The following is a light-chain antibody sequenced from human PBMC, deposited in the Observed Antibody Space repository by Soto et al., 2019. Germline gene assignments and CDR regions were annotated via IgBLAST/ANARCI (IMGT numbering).Light chain of an antibody. Sequence: EIVLTQSPATLSLSPGERATLPCRASQSVSSNKLAWYQQKPGQAPRLLIYGASTRATGIPARFSGSGSGTEFTLTISSLQSEDFAVYYCQQYNNWPPWTFGQGTKVDIK. CDR1: QSVSSN. CDR2: GAS. CDR3: QQYNNWPPWT. J-gene: IGKJ1*01. V-gene: IGKV3-15*01.